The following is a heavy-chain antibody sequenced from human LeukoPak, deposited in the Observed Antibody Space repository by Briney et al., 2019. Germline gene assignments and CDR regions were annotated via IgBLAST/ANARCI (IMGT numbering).Heavy chain of an antibody. CDR3: AKLAVAGQRRGYFDY. CDR2: ISYDGSNK. D-gene: IGHD6-19*01. V-gene: IGHV3-30*04. CDR1: GFTFSSYA. Sequence: PGGSLRLSCAASGFTFSSYAMHWVRQAPGKGLEWVAVISYDGSNKYYADSVKGRFTISRDNSKNTLYLQMNSLRAEDTAVYYCAKLAVAGQRRGYFDYWGQGTLVTVSS. J-gene: IGHJ4*02.